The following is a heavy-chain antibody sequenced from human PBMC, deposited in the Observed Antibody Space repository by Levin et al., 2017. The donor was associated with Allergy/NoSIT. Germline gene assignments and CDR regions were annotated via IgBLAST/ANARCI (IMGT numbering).Heavy chain of an antibody. J-gene: IGHJ5*02. CDR1: GASISSGAYC. CDR3: ASGLYWFDP. Sequence: PSETLSLTCTVSGASISSGAYCWNWIRQSAGTGLEWIGHIYSNGDTNYNPSLKSRVTISVDTSKNQFSLNLNSVTAADTAVYYCASGLYWFDPWGQGTLVTVSS. CDR2: IYSNGDT. V-gene: IGHV4-61*09.